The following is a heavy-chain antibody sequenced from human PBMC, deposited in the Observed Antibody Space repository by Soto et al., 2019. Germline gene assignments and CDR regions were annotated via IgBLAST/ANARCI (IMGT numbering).Heavy chain of an antibody. V-gene: IGHV4-39*01. CDR3: ARVGSWYGGNYFDY. Sequence: SETLSLTCTVSGGSISSSSYYWGWIRQPPGKGLEWIGSIYYSGSTYYNPSLKSRVTISVDTSKNQFSLKLSSVTAADTAVYYCARVGSWYGGNYFDYWGQGTLVTVSS. CDR2: IYYSGST. J-gene: IGHJ4*02. CDR1: GGSISSSSYY. D-gene: IGHD6-13*01.